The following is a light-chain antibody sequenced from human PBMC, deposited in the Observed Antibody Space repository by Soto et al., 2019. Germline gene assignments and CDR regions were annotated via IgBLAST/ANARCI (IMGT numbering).Light chain of an antibody. Sequence: IVMTQSPATLSVSPGERATLSCRARQSVSSDLAWYQQKPGQAPRLLIHGASTRATGIPARFSGSGSGTEFTLTISSLQSEDFAVYYCQQYNNWPPYTFGQGTKLEIK. CDR1: QSVSSD. CDR3: QQYNNWPPYT. CDR2: GAS. J-gene: IGKJ2*01. V-gene: IGKV3-15*01.